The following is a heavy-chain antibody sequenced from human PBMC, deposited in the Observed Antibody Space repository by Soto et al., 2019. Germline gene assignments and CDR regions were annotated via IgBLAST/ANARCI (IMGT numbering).Heavy chain of an antibody. CDR1: GYTFSNYY. D-gene: IGHD7-27*01. CDR2: INPSGDST. Sequence: GASVKVSCKGAGYTFSNYYMHWVRQAPGQGLEWMGIINPSGDSTSYAQEFQGRVTMTRETSTSTLYMELSSLRPEDAAVYYCARDPKTSGGQHWAFNYFDSWGQGTLVTVSS. CDR3: ARDPKTSGGQHWAFNYFDS. V-gene: IGHV1-46*01. J-gene: IGHJ4*02.